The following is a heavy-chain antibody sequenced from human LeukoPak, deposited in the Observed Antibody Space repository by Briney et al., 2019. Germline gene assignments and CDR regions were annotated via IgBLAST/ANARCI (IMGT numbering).Heavy chain of an antibody. V-gene: IGHV3-43*02. D-gene: IGHD2-2*01. CDR2: ISGDGGST. CDR3: AKGPNPYCSSTSCYAP. Sequence: GGSPRLSCAASGFTFDDYAMHWVRQAPGKGLECVSLISGDGGSTYYADSVKGRFTISRDNSKNSLYLQMNSLRTEDTALYYCAKGPNPYCSSTSCYAPWGQGTLVTVSS. CDR1: GFTFDDYA. J-gene: IGHJ5*02.